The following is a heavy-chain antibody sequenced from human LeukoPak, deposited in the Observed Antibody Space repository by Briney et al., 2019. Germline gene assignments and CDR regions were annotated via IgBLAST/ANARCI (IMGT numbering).Heavy chain of an antibody. D-gene: IGHD5-18*01. CDR3: ARVPNPRNTYGYNDK. Sequence: ASVKASCTASGYAFSDHGVNWVRQAPGQGLEWMGWISGYNGHTSYAQKFQGRVMVTTDRSTNIAYLKLRSLRSDDTAVYYCARVPNPRNTYGYNDKWGQGTLVTVSS. CDR1: GYAFSDHG. J-gene: IGHJ4*02. CDR2: ISGYNGHT. V-gene: IGHV1-18*04.